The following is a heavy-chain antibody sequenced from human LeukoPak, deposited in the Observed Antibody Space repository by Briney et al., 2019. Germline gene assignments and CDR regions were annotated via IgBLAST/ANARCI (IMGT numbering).Heavy chain of an antibody. D-gene: IGHD3-10*01. J-gene: IGHJ6*02. V-gene: IGHV1-69*01. CDR3: ARSIRITMVQGPNPYYYYGMDV. CDR1: GDTFSSYG. Sequence: ASVKVSCKASGDTFSSYGISWVRQAPGQGLEWMGGIIPIFGTANYAQKFQGRVTITADESTSTAYMELSSLRSEDTAVYYCARSIRITMVQGPNPYYYYGMDVWGQGTTVTVSS. CDR2: IIPIFGTA.